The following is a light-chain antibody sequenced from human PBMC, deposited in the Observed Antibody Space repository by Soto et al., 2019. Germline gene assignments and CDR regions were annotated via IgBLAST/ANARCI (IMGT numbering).Light chain of an antibody. V-gene: IGLV1-47*01. CDR2: RNN. Sequence: QSVLTQPPSASGPPGQRVTISCSGASSNIEVNSVYWYHQLPGTAPRLLIYRNNQRPSGVPDRFSGSKSGTSASQAISALRSEDEADYYCTVWDDSLRGWLFGAGTKLTVL. CDR1: SSNIEVNS. CDR3: TVWDDSLRGWL. J-gene: IGLJ2*01.